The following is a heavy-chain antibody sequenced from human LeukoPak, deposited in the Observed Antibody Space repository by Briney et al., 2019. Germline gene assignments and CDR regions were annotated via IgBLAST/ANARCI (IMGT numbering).Heavy chain of an antibody. V-gene: IGHV1-8*01. D-gene: IGHD2-2*01. CDR1: GYTFTSYD. CDR3: ARAGDIVVVPDNWFDP. CDR2: MNPNSGNT. Sequence: GASVKVSCKASGYTFTSYDINWVRQATGLGLEWMGWMNPNSGNTGYAQKFQGRVTMTRNTSISTAYMELSSLRSEDTAVYYCARAGDIVVVPDNWFDPWGQGTLVTVSS. J-gene: IGHJ5*02.